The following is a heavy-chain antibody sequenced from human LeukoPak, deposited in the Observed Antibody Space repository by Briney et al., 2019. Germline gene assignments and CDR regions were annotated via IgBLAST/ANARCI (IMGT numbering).Heavy chain of an antibody. CDR3: AHRTRIIRDSSGYSDY. V-gene: IGHV2-5*01. Sequence: SGPTLVNPTQTLTLTCTFSGFSLSTSGVGVGWIRQPPGKALEWLALIYWNDDKRYSLSLKSRLTITMDTSKNQVVLTMTNMDPVDTATYYCAHRTRIIRDSSGYSDYWGQGTLVTVSS. J-gene: IGHJ4*02. CDR1: GFSLSTSGVG. CDR2: IYWNDDK. D-gene: IGHD3-22*01.